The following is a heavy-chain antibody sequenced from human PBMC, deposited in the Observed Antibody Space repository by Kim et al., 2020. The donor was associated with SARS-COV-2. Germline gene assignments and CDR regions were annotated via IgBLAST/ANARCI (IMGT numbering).Heavy chain of an antibody. CDR3: ARSLVAGSFDY. CDR2: I. Sequence: IYYADSVKGRFTIARDNAKNSLYLQMNSLRAEDTAVYYCARSLVAGSFDYWGQGTLVTVSS. D-gene: IGHD2-15*01. J-gene: IGHJ4*02. V-gene: IGHV3-21*01.